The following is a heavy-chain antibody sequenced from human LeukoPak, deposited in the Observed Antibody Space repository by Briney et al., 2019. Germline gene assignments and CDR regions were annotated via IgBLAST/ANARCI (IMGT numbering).Heavy chain of an antibody. V-gene: IGHV3-9*01. CDR2: ISWNSGSI. D-gene: IGHD7-27*01. CDR3: AKSMWGPFDY. J-gene: IGHJ4*02. Sequence: SLRLSCAASGFTFDDYAMHWVRQAPGKGLEWVSGISWNSGSIGYADSVKGRFTISRDNSKNTLYLQMNSLRAEDTAVYYCAKSMWGPFDYWGQGTLVTVSS. CDR1: GFTFDDYA.